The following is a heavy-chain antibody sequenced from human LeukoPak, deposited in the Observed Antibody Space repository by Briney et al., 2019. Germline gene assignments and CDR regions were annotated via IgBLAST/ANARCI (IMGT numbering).Heavy chain of an antibody. Sequence: GRSLRLSCAASGFTFSSYGMHWVRQGPGKGLEWVAVIWYDGSNKYYADSVKGRFTISRDNSKNTLYLQMNSLRAEDTAVYYCARDASSLGYCSSTSCRSGGFDYWGQGTLVTVSS. CDR2: IWYDGSNK. J-gene: IGHJ4*02. V-gene: IGHV3-33*01. D-gene: IGHD2-2*01. CDR3: ARDASSLGYCSSTSCRSGGFDY. CDR1: GFTFSSYG.